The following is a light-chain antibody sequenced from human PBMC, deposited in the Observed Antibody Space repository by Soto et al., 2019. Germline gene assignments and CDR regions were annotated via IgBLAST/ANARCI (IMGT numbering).Light chain of an antibody. CDR1: QSVSSKY. J-gene: IGKJ3*01. CDR2: GTS. Sequence: EILLTQSPGTLSLSPGERATLSCRASQSVSSKYLAWYQQKPGQAPRVLIYGTSIRASGVPERFSGGGSGTDFTLTITRLELEDFEVYYCQQYGSSLFTFGPGTKVDIK. CDR3: QQYGSSLFT. V-gene: IGKV3-20*01.